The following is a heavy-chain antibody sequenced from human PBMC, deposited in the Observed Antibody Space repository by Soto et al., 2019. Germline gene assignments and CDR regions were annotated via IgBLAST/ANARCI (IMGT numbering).Heavy chain of an antibody. CDR2: INTDGRDT. CDR3: ARDFKDLV. V-gene: IGHV3-74*01. J-gene: IGHJ4*02. CDR1: GFTFSSYW. Sequence: EVQLVESGGGLAQPGGSLRLSCAASGFTFSSYWMHWVRQAPGKGLVWVSGINTDGRDTRYADFVKGRFAISRDNAKNMLYLQMNSLRVEDTAVYYYARDFKDLVWGQGTLVTVSS.